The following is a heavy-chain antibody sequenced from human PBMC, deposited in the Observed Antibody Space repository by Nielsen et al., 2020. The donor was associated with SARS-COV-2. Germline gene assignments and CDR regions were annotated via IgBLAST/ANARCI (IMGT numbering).Heavy chain of an antibody. CDR3: ARDNSWDSSGYYGYFDY. Sequence: GESLKISCAASGFTFSSYGMHWVRQAPGKGLEWAAVIWYDGSNKYYAESVKGRFTISRDNSKNTLYLQMNSLRADDTAVYYFARDNSWDSSGYYGYFDYWVQGTLVTVSS. CDR2: IWYDGSNK. CDR1: GFTFSSYG. D-gene: IGHD3-22*01. J-gene: IGHJ4*02. V-gene: IGHV3-33*01.